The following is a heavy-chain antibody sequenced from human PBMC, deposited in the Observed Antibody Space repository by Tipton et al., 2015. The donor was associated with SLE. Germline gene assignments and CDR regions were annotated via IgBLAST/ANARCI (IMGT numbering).Heavy chain of an antibody. Sequence: TLSLTCTVSGGSISSSNYYWGWIRQPPGKGLEWIGYIYYSGSTNYNPSLKSRVTISVDTSKNQFSLKLSSVTAADTAVYYCAAWGYGYFDYWGQGTLVTVSS. CDR2: IYYSGST. V-gene: IGHV4-61*05. CDR1: GGSISSSNYY. D-gene: IGHD7-27*01. J-gene: IGHJ4*02. CDR3: AAWGYGYFDY.